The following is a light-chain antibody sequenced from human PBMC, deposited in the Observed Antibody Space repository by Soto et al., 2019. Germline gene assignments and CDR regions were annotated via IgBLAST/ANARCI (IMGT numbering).Light chain of an antibody. CDR1: ISDVGGYKY. V-gene: IGLV2-8*01. CDR2: EVS. CDR3: NAYAGSIDA. J-gene: IGLJ1*01. Sequence: QSALTPPPSASGSPGQSVPISCTGTISDVGGYKYVSWYQQHPGKAPTLILYEVSKLPSGVPDRVSGSKSGNTASLTVSGLQSEDEDHDYCNAYAGSIDAFGTGTKVNV.